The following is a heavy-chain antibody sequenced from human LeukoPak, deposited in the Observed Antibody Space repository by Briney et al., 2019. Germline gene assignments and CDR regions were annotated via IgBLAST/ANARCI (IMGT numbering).Heavy chain of an antibody. CDR2: ISSSSSTI. J-gene: IGHJ4*02. CDR3: ARVRYYYDSSGYYGVFYFDY. D-gene: IGHD3-22*01. V-gene: IGHV3-48*04. Sequence: GGSLRLSCAASGFTFSSYSMNWVRQAPGKGLEWVSYISSSSSTIYYADSVKGRFTISRDNAKNSLYLQMNSLRAEDTAVYYCARVRYYYDSSGYYGVFYFDYWGQGTLVTVSS. CDR1: GFTFSSYS.